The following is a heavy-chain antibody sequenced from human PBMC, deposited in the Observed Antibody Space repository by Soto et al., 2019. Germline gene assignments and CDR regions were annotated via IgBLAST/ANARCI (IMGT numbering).Heavy chain of an antibody. J-gene: IGHJ5*01. CDR2: IYYSGST. CDR1: GGSISSGDYF. Sequence: QVQLQESGPGLVKPSQTLSLTCTVSGGSISSGDYFWSWIRQYQGKGLEWIGYIYYSGSTYYNPSLKTRVTISLDTSKSQFSLKLSSMTAADTGVYYCARGRALYSNYDSWGQGTLVTVSS. CDR3: ARGRALYSNYDS. V-gene: IGHV4-31*03. D-gene: IGHD4-4*01.